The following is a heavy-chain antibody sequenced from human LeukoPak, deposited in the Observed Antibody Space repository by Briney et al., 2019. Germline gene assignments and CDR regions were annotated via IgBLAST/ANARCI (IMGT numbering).Heavy chain of an antibody. CDR1: GGSISSYY. D-gene: IGHD6-6*01. J-gene: IGHJ6*03. CDR3: ARDYSPTFVLIAARPYYYYMDV. V-gene: IGHV4-4*07. CDR2: IYTSGST. Sequence: PSETLSLTCTVSGGSISSYYWSWIRQPAGKGLEWIGRIYTSGSTNYNPSLKSRVTMSVDTSKNQFSLKLSSVTAADTAVYYCARDYSPTFVLIAARPYYYYMDVWGKGTTVTVS.